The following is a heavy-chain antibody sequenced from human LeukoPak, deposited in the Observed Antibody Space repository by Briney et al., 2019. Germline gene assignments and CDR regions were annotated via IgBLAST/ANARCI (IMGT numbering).Heavy chain of an antibody. V-gene: IGHV1-18*01. CDR1: GYTFTSYG. J-gene: IGHJ4*02. D-gene: IGHD3-10*01. CDR3: ARAGAVTYYYGSGLGY. Sequence: ASVKVSCKASGYTFTSYGISWVRQAPGQGLEWMGWISAYNGNTNYAQKLQGRVTMTTDTSTSTAYMELRSLRSDGTAVYYCARAGAVTYYYGSGLGYWGQGTLVTVSS. CDR2: ISAYNGNT.